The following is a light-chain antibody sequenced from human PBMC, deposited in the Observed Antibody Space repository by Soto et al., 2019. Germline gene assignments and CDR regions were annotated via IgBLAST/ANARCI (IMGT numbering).Light chain of an antibody. V-gene: IGLV2-14*01. Sequence: QSALTQPASVSGSPGQSITISCTGTSSDVGGYNYVSWYQQHPGKAPKLMIYDVSNRPSGVSNRFSGSKSGNTASLTISGLQAEDEADYYCTSYTSNSTLALVVFGGGTKLTVL. CDR2: DVS. CDR3: TSYTSNSTLALVV. J-gene: IGLJ2*01. CDR1: SSDVGGYNY.